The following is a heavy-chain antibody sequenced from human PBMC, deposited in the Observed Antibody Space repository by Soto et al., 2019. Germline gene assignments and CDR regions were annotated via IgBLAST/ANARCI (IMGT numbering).Heavy chain of an antibody. CDR3: ARDLLGELLPSYGMDV. Sequence: PGGSLRLSCAASGFTFSSYAMHWVRQAPGKGLEWVAVISYDGSNKYYADSVKGRFTISRDNSKNTLYLQMNSLRAEDTAVYYCARDLLGELLPSYGMDVWGQGTTVTVSS. CDR1: GFTFSSYA. CDR2: ISYDGSNK. D-gene: IGHD1-26*01. V-gene: IGHV3-30-3*01. J-gene: IGHJ6*02.